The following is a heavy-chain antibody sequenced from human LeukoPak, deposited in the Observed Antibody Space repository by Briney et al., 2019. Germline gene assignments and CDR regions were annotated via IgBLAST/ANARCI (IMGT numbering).Heavy chain of an antibody. Sequence: GGSLRLSCAASGFTFDDYGMSWVRQAPGKGLEWVSGINWNGGSTGYADSVKGRFTISRDNAKNSLYLQMNSLRAEDTALYYCARGDDYYDSSGYSYWGQGTLVTVSS. CDR3: ARGDDYYDSSGYSY. D-gene: IGHD3-22*01. V-gene: IGHV3-20*04. CDR2: INWNGGST. J-gene: IGHJ4*02. CDR1: GFTFDDYG.